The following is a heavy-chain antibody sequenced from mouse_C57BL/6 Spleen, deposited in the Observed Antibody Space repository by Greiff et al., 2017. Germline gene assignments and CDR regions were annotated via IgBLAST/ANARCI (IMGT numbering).Heavy chain of an antibody. CDR1: GFTFTDYY. CDR3: ARSTYDYDPCAY. D-gene: IGHD2-4*01. V-gene: IGHV7-3*01. Sequence: EVKLVASGGGLVQPGGSLSLSCAASGFTFTDYYMSWVRLPPGKALAWLGFLRNKANGYTTEYSASVKGRFTISRDNSQIILDLQMNALRAEDSATYYCARSTYDYDPCAYWGQGTLVTVSA. CDR2: LRNKANGYTT. J-gene: IGHJ3*01.